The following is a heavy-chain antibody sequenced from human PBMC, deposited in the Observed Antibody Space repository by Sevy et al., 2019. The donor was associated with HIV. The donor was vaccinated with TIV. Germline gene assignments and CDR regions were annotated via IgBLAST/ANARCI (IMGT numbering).Heavy chain of an antibody. J-gene: IGHJ4*02. D-gene: IGHD3-22*01. V-gene: IGHV3-21*01. CDR1: GFTFSAYY. CDR3: ARGRAFGYYYDSSGLGFDY. Sequence: GGSLRLSCAASGFTFSAYYMTWIRQAPGKGLEWVSSISSSSSYIYYADSVKGRFTISRDNAKNSLYLQMNSLRAEDTAVYYCARGRAFGYYYDSSGLGFDYWGQGTLVTVSS. CDR2: ISSSSSYI.